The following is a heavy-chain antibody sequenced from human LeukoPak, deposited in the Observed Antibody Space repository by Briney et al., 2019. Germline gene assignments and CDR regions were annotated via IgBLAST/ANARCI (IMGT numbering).Heavy chain of an antibody. V-gene: IGHV3-48*03. J-gene: IGHJ4*02. CDR1: GFTFSTYE. Sequence: PGGSLRLSCAASGFTFSTYEMNWVRQAPGKGLEWVSYISSSSSTIYYADSVKGRFTISRDNAKDSLFLQMNSLRAEDTAVYYCARVFRTTWDYWGQGTLVTVSS. CDR2: ISSSSSTI. D-gene: IGHD1-7*01. CDR3: ARVFRTTWDY.